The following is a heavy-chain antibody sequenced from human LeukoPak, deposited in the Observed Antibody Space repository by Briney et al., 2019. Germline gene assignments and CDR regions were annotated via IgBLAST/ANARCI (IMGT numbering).Heavy chain of an antibody. J-gene: IGHJ4*02. D-gene: IGHD5-24*01. CDR1: GYSFTTYW. CDR3: ARRNGYNAGALDFDY. CDR2: ISPGDSDT. V-gene: IGHV5-51*01. Sequence: GESLRISCKGSGYSFTTYWIGWVRQMPGKGLEWMGIISPGDSDTAYSPSFQGQVTISADKSINTAYLHWSSLKASDTAMYYCARRNGYNAGALDFDYWGQGTLVTVSS.